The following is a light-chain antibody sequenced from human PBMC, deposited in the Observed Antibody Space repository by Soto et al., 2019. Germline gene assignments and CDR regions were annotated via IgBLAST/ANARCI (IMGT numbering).Light chain of an antibody. CDR2: GAS. Sequence: EIVLTQSPGTLSLSPGERATLSCRASQSVSSSYLAWYQQKPGQAPRLLIYGASSRATGIPDRFSGSGSGTDFTLTIIRLEPEDFAGYYCQQYGSSPWTVGQGTKVEIK. CDR3: QQYGSSPWT. J-gene: IGKJ1*01. CDR1: QSVSSSY. V-gene: IGKV3-20*01.